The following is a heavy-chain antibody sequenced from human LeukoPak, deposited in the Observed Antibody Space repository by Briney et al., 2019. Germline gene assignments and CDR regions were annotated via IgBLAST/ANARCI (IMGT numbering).Heavy chain of an antibody. CDR1: GYTFTSYD. Sequence: ASVKVSCKASGYTFTSYDINWVRQATGQGLEWMGWMNPNSGNTGYAQKLQGRVTMTTDTSTSTAYMELRSLRSDDTAVYYCARVGCSSTSCQTYYYYYMDVWGKGTTVTVSS. CDR3: ARVGCSSTSCQTYYYYYMDV. J-gene: IGHJ6*03. CDR2: MNPNSGNT. D-gene: IGHD2-2*01. V-gene: IGHV1-8*01.